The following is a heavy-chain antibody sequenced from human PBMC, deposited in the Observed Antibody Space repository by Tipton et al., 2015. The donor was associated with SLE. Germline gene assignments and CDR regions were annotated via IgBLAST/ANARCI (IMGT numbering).Heavy chain of an antibody. CDR1: GGSISSNY. V-gene: IGHV4-59*08. CDR3: ARGKGPYDY. CDR2: IHSSGST. J-gene: IGHJ4*02. Sequence: TLSLTCTVSGGSISSNYWSWIRQPPGKGLEWIGCIHSSGSTNYNPSLKSRVTISVDASKNQFSLKLSSVTAADTAVYYCARGKGPYDYWGQGTLVTVSS.